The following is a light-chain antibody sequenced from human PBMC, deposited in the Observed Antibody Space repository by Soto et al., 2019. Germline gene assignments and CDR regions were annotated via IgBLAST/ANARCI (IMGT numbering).Light chain of an antibody. CDR3: QQYGDWPLT. Sequence: EIVLTQSPATLSVSPGDRATLSCRASQSVGNNFAWYQQKPGQAPRLLIFATSTRATGVPARFRGSGSGTEFTLTISRLQSEDFAVYSCQQYGDWPLTFGGGAKVEIE. V-gene: IGKV3-15*01. CDR2: ATS. CDR1: QSVGNN. J-gene: IGKJ4*01.